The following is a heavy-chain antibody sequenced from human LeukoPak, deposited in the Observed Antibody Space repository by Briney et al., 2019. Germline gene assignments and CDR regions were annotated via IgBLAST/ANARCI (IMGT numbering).Heavy chain of an antibody. CDR2: IYTSGST. Sequence: SETLSLTCTVSGGSISSYYWSWIRQPAGKGLEWIGRIYTSGSTNYNPSLKSRVTMSVDTSKNQFSPKLSSVTAADTAVYYCALMGGLGREYYYYYMDVWGKGTTVTVSS. CDR1: GGSISSYY. V-gene: IGHV4-4*07. CDR3: ALMGGLGREYYYYYMDV. J-gene: IGHJ6*03. D-gene: IGHD3-16*01.